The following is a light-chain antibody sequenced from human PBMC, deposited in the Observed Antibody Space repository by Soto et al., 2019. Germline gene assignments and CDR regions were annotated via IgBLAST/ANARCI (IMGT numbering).Light chain of an antibody. J-gene: IGKJ1*01. V-gene: IGKV1-5*01. CDR3: QQYNTYWT. CDR1: QNMGSW. CDR2: DVS. Sequence: MTHFHSTLSASVGDRDTITFRAIQNMGSWLAWYQQKPGKAPKVLIYDVSNLETGVPSRFSGSGSGTEFTLTISSLQPDDFATYNCQQYNTYWTFGQGTKVAIK.